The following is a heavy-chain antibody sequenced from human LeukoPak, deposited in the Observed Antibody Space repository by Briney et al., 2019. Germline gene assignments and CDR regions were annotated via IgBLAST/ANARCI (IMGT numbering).Heavy chain of an antibody. CDR2: INGVGNST. CDR3: AKRGLRGNWFHP. CDR1: GSNFSIFA. J-gene: IGHJ5*02. Sequence: QSGGSLRLSCAGSGSNFSIFAMNWVRQAPGRGLEWVSSINGVGNSTYYADSVKGRFTVSRDNSKNTLYLQMNSLRAEDTALYYCAKRGLRGNWFHPWGQGTLVTVSS. V-gene: IGHV3-23*01. D-gene: IGHD3-10*01.